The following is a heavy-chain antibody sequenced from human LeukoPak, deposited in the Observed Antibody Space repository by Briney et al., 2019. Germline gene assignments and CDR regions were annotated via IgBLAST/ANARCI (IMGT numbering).Heavy chain of an antibody. Sequence: SETLSLTCTVSGGSISSYYWSWIRQPAGKGPEWIGRIYTSGSTNYNPSLKSRVTMSVDTSKNQFSLKLSSVTAADTAVYYCARVRGTITYYYYMDVWGKGTTVTVSS. CDR1: GGSISSYY. CDR3: ARVRGTITYYYYMDV. J-gene: IGHJ6*03. CDR2: IYTSGST. V-gene: IGHV4-4*07. D-gene: IGHD3-16*01.